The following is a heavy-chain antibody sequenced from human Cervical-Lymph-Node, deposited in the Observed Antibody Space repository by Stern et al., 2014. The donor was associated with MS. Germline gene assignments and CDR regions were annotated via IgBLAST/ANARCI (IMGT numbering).Heavy chain of an antibody. J-gene: IGHJ3*02. CDR1: GGTFSTYN. CDR2: INPILGIP. CDR3: ARGSPDGPGDALDI. V-gene: IGHV1-69*09. Sequence: QVQLVQSGAEVKTPGSSVKVSCKAAGGTFSTYNIAWVRQAPGQGLEWMGRINPILGIPNYAEKLQARVTITANKATSTAYMELSSLSSEDTAVYYCARGSPDGPGDALDIWGQGTLVTVSS. D-gene: IGHD3-10*01.